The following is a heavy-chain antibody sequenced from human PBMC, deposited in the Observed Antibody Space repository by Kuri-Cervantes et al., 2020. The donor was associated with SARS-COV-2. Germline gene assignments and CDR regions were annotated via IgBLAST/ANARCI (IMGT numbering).Heavy chain of an antibody. CDR3: ASHVGERRGGFSAFDI. J-gene: IGHJ3*02. CDR1: GYTFTSYG. V-gene: IGHV1-18*01. Sequence: ASVKVSCKASGYTFTSYGISWVRQAPGQGLEWMGWISAYNGNTNYAQKFQGRVTMTRDTSTSTVYMELSSLRSEDTAVYYCASHVGERRGGFSAFDIWGQGTMVTVSS. D-gene: IGHD3-10*02. CDR2: ISAYNGNT.